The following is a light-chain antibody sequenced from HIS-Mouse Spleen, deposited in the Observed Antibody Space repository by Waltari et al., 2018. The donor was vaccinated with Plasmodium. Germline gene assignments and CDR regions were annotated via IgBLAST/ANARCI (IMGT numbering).Light chain of an antibody. V-gene: IGKV1-33*01. CDR1: QDISNY. J-gene: IGKJ3*01. Sequence: DIQMTQSPSSLSASVGDRVTFTCQASQDISNYLHWYQQKPGKAPKFLIYDASNLETGVPSRFSGSGSGTDFTFTISSLQPEDIATYYCQQYDNLPPLFTFGPGTKVDIK. CDR3: QQYDNLPPLFT. CDR2: DAS.